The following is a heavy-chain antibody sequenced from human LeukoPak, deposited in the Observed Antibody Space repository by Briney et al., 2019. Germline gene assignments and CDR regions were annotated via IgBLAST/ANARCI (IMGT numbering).Heavy chain of an antibody. Sequence: VSVKVSCKASGYTFTSYYMHWVRQAPGQGLEWMGIINPSGGSTSYAQKFQGRVTMTRDTSTSTVYMELSSLRSEDTAVYYCAREGLYYDFWSGMDVWGQGTTVTVSS. V-gene: IGHV1-46*01. CDR3: AREGLYYDFWSGMDV. J-gene: IGHJ6*02. CDR2: INPSGGST. D-gene: IGHD3-3*01. CDR1: GYTFTSYY.